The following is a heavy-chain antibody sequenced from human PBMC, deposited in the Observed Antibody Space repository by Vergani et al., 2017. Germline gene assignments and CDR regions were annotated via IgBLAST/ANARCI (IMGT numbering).Heavy chain of an antibody. J-gene: IGHJ4*02. D-gene: IGHD7-27*01. CDR1: GGTFSSYA. V-gene: IGHV1-69*01. CDR2: IIPIFGTA. Sequence: QVQLVQSGAEVKKPGSSVKVSCKASGGTFSSYAISWVRQAPGQGLEWMGGIIPIFGTANYAQKFQGRVTITTDESTSPAYMELSSLRAEDTDVYYCASPDELGIEDFDYWGQGTMVTVSS. CDR3: ASPDELGIEDFDY.